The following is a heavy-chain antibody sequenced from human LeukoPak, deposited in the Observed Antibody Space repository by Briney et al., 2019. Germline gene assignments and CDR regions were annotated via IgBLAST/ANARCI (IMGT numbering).Heavy chain of an antibody. J-gene: IGHJ4*02. Sequence: SQTLSLTCAISGDSVSSNSVAWNWIRQSPSRGLEWLGRTYYRSKWYNDYAVSVKSRITINPDTSKNQFSLHLNSVTPEDAAVYYCARMKGPFDYWGQGTLVTVSS. V-gene: IGHV6-1*01. CDR3: ARMKGPFDY. CDR1: GDSVSSNSVA. CDR2: TYYRSKWYN.